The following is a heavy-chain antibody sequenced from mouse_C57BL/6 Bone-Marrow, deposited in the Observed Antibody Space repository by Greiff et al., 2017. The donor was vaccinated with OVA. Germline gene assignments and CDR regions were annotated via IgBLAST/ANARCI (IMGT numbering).Heavy chain of an antibody. D-gene: IGHD1-1*01. CDR3: ARKYYGSSYAMDY. J-gene: IGHJ4*01. CDR2: IWRGGST. Sequence: QVQLKESGPGLVQPSQSLSITCTVSGFSFTSYGVHWVRQSPGKGLEWLGVIWRGGSTDYNAAFLSRLSISKDNSKSQVFFKMNSLQAYDTSIYYCARKYYGSSYAMDYWGQGTSVTVSS. CDR1: GFSFTSYG. V-gene: IGHV2-2*01.